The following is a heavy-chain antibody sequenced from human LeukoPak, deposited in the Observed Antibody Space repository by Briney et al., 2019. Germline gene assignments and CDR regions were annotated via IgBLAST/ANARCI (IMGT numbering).Heavy chain of an antibody. Sequence: GRSLRLSCAASGFTFSSYAMHWGRQAPGKGLEWVAVISYDGSNKYYADSVKGRFTISRDNSKNTLYLQMNSLRAEDTAVYYCAREAPPYYFDYWGQGTLVTVSS. J-gene: IGHJ4*02. CDR1: GFTFSSYA. CDR3: AREAPPYYFDY. V-gene: IGHV3-30*04. CDR2: ISYDGSNK.